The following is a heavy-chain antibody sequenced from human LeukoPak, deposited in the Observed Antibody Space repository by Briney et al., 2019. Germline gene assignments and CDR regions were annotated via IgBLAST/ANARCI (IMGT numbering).Heavy chain of an antibody. V-gene: IGHV3-23*01. Sequence: GGSLRLSCAASGFTLSSYAMTWVRQAPGKGLEWVSDIGDSGATTYCADSVKGRFTISRDNSKNTLYLQMSSLRAEDTAVYCCASFHYYGSGAYYLSYWGQGTLVTVSS. J-gene: IGHJ4*02. CDR2: IGDSGATT. CDR1: GFTLSSYA. CDR3: ASFHYYGSGAYYLSY. D-gene: IGHD3-10*01.